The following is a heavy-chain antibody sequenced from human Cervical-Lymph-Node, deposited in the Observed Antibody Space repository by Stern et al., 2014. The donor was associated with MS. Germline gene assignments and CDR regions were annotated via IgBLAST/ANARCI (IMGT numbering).Heavy chain of an antibody. J-gene: IGHJ6*02. V-gene: IGHV1-18*04. CDR1: GSTFTSHT. D-gene: IGHD5-12*01. CDR3: ARSGSPHYHSSVDV. CDR2: ISAYNGTT. Sequence: QMQLVQSGAEVRKPGASVKVSCKASGSTFTSHTFTWVRQAPGQGLEWVGWISAYNGTTNYAPRRKGRVSLTTDTSTRTASMELMSLRSDDSAVYFCARSGSPHYHSSVDVWGQGTTVTVSS.